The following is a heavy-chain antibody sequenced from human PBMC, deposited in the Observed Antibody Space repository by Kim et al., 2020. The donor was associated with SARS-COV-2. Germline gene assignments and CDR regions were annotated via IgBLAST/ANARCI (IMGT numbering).Heavy chain of an antibody. CDR2: GTP. CDR3: ARWPVGGFDS. V-gene: IGHV7-4-1*02. D-gene: IGHD1-26*01. Sequence: GTPTYAQAFTGRFVFSLDTSVSTAYLQINSLKAEDTAVYYCARWPVGGFDSWGQGTLVTVSS. J-gene: IGHJ4*02.